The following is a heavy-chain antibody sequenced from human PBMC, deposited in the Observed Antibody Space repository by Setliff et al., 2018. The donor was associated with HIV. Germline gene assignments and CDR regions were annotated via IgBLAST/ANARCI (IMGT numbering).Heavy chain of an antibody. CDR3: ATEFPLSSPYYYDSSGYYY. V-gene: IGHV1-18*01. CDR1: GYTFTSYG. D-gene: IGHD3-22*01. Sequence: GASVKVSCKASGYTFTSYGISWVRQAPGQGLEWMGWISAYNGDTKYAPKVQGRVTLTTDTSSSTIYMELRSLRSDDTAVYYCATEFPLSSPYYYDSSGYYYWGQGTLVTVSS. CDR2: ISAYNGDT. J-gene: IGHJ4*02.